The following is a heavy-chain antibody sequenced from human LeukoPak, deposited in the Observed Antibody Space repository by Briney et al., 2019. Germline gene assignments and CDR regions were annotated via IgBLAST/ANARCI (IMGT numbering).Heavy chain of an antibody. CDR3: ARGRESSITMVRGVFRSLDY. V-gene: IGHV3-66*01. CDR1: GFTVSSNY. CDR2: IYSGGST. J-gene: IGHJ4*02. Sequence: GGSLRLSCAASGFTVSSNYMSWVRQAPGKGLEWVSVIYSGGSTYYADSVKGRFTISRDNSKNTLYLQMNSLRAEDTAVYYCARGRESSITMVRGVFRSLDYWGQGTLVTVSS. D-gene: IGHD3-10*01.